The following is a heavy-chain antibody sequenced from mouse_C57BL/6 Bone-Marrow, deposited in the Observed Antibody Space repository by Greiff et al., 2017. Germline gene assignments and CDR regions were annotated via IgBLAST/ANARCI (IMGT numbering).Heavy chain of an antibody. J-gene: IGHJ2*01. Sequence: VKLVESGAELVKPGASVKMSCKASGYTFTSYWITWVKQRPGQGLEWIGDIYPGSGSTNYNEKCKSKATLTVDTSSSTAYMQLSSLTSEDSAVYYCASYYGSSRDYWGQGTTLTVSS. CDR2: IYPGSGST. CDR1: GYTFTSYW. D-gene: IGHD1-1*01. CDR3: ASYYGSSRDY. V-gene: IGHV1-55*01.